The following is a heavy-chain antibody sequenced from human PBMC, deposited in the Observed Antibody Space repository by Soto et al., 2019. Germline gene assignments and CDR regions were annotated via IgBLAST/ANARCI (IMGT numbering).Heavy chain of an antibody. V-gene: IGHV3-20*04. J-gene: IGHJ4*02. CDR1: GFTFDDYG. Sequence: GGSLRLSCAASGFTFDDYGMSWARQAPGKGLEWVSGVNWNGGSTGYADSVKGRFTISRDNAKNSPYLQMNSLRAEDTAFYYCVRGASLHFDYWGQGNLVTVSS. D-gene: IGHD1-26*01. CDR2: VNWNGGST. CDR3: VRGASLHFDY.